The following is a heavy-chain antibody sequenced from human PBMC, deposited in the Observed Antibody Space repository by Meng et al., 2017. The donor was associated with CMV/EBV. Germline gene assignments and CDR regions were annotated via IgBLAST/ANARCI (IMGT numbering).Heavy chain of an antibody. D-gene: IGHD2-2*01. J-gene: IGHJ4*02. CDR3: TRDWSVWDRVPAATNYSDS. Sequence: SETLSLTCTVSGDSVSSSSSYWGWIRQPPGKGLEWIGSIYHSGSTYFNPSLKSRVAMSVAMSKNQFSLKLSSVTAADTAVYYCTRDWSVWDRVPAATNYSDSWGQGALVTVSS. CDR2: IYHSGST. V-gene: IGHV4-39*07. CDR1: GDSVSSSSSY.